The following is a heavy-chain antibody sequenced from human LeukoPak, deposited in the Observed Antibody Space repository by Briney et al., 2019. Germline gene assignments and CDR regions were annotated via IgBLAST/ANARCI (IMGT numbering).Heavy chain of an antibody. Sequence: GGSLRLSCAASGFTFSSYSMKWVRQAPGKGLEWVSFISSSSSYIYYADSVKGRFTISRDNAKNSLYLQMNSLRAEDTAVYYCARGTMFPYYFDYWGQGTLVTVSS. V-gene: IGHV3-21*01. CDR1: GFTFSSYS. J-gene: IGHJ4*02. CDR2: ISSSSSYI. CDR3: ARGTMFPYYFDY. D-gene: IGHD3-10*02.